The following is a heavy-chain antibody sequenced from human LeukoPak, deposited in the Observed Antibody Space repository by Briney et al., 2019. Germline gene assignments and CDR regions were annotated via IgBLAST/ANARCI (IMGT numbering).Heavy chain of an antibody. V-gene: IGHV4-30-4*01. D-gene: IGHD3-22*01. CDR2: MYYSGST. J-gene: IGHJ5*02. CDR1: GGSISSGDYY. Sequence: PSETLSLTCTVSGGSISSGDYYWSWIRQPPGQGLEWIAYMYYSGSTYYNPSLKSRVTMSADTSKNQLSLKLSPVTAADTAVYYCARPYYYDSRIDPWGQGILVTVSS. CDR3: ARPYYYDSRIDP.